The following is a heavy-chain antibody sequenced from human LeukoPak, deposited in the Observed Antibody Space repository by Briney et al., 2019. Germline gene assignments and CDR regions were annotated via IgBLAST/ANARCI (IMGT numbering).Heavy chain of an antibody. CDR2: VYWDDDR. D-gene: IGHD5-18*01. J-gene: IGHJ4*02. Sequence: SGPTLVNPTETLTLTCTFSGFSLSTSEVGVGWIRQPPGRALEWLGVVYWDDDRRYSPSLKNRLTITKDTPKNQVVLTLTNMDPVDTATYYCAHSRGYAFFDYWGQGILVTVSS. CDR3: AHSRGYAFFDY. CDR1: GFSLSTSEVG. V-gene: IGHV2-5*02.